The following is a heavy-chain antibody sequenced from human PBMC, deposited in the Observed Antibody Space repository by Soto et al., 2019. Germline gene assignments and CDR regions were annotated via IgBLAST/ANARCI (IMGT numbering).Heavy chain of an antibody. CDR3: AKPRVYCTNGVCPAAS. CDR1: GFTFPNYA. V-gene: IGHV3-23*01. Sequence: GGSLRLSCAASGFTFPNYAMTWVRQAPGKGLEWVSAVTGSGSTAFYADSVKGRFTISRDNSNYTLYLQMDSLRAEDTALYFCAKPRVYCTNGVCPAASWGQGVLVTVSS. J-gene: IGHJ5*02. CDR2: VTGSGSTA. D-gene: IGHD2-8*01.